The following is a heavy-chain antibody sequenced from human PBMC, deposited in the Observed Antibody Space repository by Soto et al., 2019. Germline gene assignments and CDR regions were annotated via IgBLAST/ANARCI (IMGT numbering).Heavy chain of an antibody. Sequence: PSETLSLTCTVSGGSISSGDYYWSWIRQPPGKGLEWIGYIYYSGSTYYNPSLKSRVTISVDTSKNQFSLKLSSVTAADTAVYHCARDQYYYDSSGYYGDYYYGMDVWGQGTTVTVSS. V-gene: IGHV4-30-4*01. J-gene: IGHJ6*02. CDR1: GGSISSGDYY. D-gene: IGHD3-22*01. CDR2: IYYSGST. CDR3: ARDQYYYDSSGYYGDYYYGMDV.